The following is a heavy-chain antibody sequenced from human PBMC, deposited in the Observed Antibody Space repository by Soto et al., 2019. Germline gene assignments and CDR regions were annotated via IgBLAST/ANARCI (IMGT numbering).Heavy chain of an antibody. J-gene: IGHJ5*02. V-gene: IGHV1-2*02. CDR3: AREMGVIGAPGYTWFDP. CDR1: GYTFSDYY. D-gene: IGHD1-26*01. Sequence: ASVKVSCKASGYTFSDYYVHWVREAPGQGLEWMGWINPSSGGTIYTQRFQGRVTMTRDTSISTVYMELSRLTSDDTAVYYCAREMGVIGAPGYTWFDPWGQGALVTVSS. CDR2: INPSSGGT.